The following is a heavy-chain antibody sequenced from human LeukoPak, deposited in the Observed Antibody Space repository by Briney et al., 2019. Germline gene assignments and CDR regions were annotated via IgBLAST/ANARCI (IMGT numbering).Heavy chain of an antibody. Sequence: SETLSLTCTVSGGSISSYYWSWIRQPPGKGLEWIGYIYSSGTTNYNPSLNSRVTISLDTFKNQFSLNLTSVTAADTAVYYCARSSSRWFDPWGQGTLVTVSS. CDR2: IYSSGTT. J-gene: IGHJ5*02. CDR3: ARSSSRWFDP. CDR1: GGSISSYY. D-gene: IGHD6-13*01. V-gene: IGHV4-59*08.